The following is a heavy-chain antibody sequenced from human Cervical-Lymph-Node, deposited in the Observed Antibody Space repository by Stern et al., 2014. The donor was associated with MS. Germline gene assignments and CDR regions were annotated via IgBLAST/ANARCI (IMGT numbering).Heavy chain of an antibody. CDR1: GFSLSNARMG. D-gene: IGHD6-6*01. V-gene: IGHV2-26*01. CDR3: ARTTLMYSSSSLLDYYYYGMDV. J-gene: IGHJ6*02. CDR2: IFSNDEK. Sequence: QVTLRESGPVLVKPTETLTLTCTVSGFSLSNARMGVSWIRQPPGKALEWLAHIFSNDEKSYSTSLKSRLTISKDTSKSQVVLTMTNMDPVDTATYYCARTTLMYSSSSLLDYYYYGMDVWGQGTTVTVSS.